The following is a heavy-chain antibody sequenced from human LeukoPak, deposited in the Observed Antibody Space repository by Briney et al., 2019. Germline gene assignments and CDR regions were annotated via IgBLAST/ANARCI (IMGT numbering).Heavy chain of an antibody. CDR2: IYYSGST. J-gene: IGHJ4*02. V-gene: IGHV4-39*07. Sequence: SETLSLTCTVSGGSISSSSYYWGWIRQPPGKGLEWIGSIYYSGSTYYNPSLKSRVTISVDTSKNQFSLKLSSVTAADTAVYYCARRTTPPRLDYWGQGTLVTVSS. CDR3: ARRTTPPRLDY. D-gene: IGHD4-11*01. CDR1: GGSISSSSYY.